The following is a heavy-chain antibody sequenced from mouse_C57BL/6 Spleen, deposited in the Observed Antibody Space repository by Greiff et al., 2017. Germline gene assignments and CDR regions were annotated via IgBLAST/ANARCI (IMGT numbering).Heavy chain of an antibody. CDR3: ARSDYTKMGYAMDY. Sequence: EVMLVESGGGLVKPGGSLKLSCAASGFTFSDYGMHWVRQAPEKGLEWVAYISSGSSTIYYADTVKGRFTISRDNAKNTLFLKMTSLRSEDTAMYYCARSDYTKMGYAMDYWGQGTSVTVSA. CDR1: GFTFSDYG. D-gene: IGHD2-12*01. CDR2: ISSGSSTI. V-gene: IGHV5-17*01. J-gene: IGHJ4*01.